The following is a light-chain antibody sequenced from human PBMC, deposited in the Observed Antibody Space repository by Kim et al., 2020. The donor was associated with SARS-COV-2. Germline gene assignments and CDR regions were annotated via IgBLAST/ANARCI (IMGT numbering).Light chain of an antibody. Sequence: EIVMTQSPATLSVSPGEGATLSCRASQTISSHLAWYQQRPGQPPRLLIYAEDKRATGVPSRFSAGGSGTDFTLTISSLQSEDFAVYYCLQYNSLWTCGQGTKVDIK. CDR2: AED. J-gene: IGKJ1*01. CDR1: QTISSH. CDR3: LQYNSLWT. V-gene: IGKV3-15*01.